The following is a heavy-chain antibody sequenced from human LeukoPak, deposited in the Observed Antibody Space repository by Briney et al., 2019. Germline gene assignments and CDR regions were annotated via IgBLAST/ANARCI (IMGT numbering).Heavy chain of an antibody. J-gene: IGHJ4*02. V-gene: IGHV4-59*01. CDR1: GGSISSYY. CDR2: IYYSGST. CDR3: ARGRNDYVWGSYRQNGFDY. Sequence: SETLSLTCTVSGGSISSYYWSWIRQPPGKGLEWIGYIYYSGSTNYNPSLKSRVTISVDTSKNQFSLKLSSVTAADTAVYYCARGRNDYVWGSYRQNGFDYCGQGTLVTVSS. D-gene: IGHD3-16*02.